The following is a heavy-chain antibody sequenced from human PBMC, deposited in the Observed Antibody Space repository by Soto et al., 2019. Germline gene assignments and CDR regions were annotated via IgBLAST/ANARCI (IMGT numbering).Heavy chain of an antibody. CDR1: GFSLKTPGVG. CDR2: IYWDDAR. J-gene: IGHJ4*02. D-gene: IGHD4-17*01. V-gene: IGHV2-5*02. Sequence: QITLKESGPTLVKPTQPLTLTCTFSGFSLKTPGVGVAWIRQPPGKALEWLAFIYWDDARRYSPSLKGRLTIATDTSKNQLILTMTNMAPVDTATYYCAHTNPADYGDSFAYWGQGTLVTVSS. CDR3: AHTNPADYGDSFAY.